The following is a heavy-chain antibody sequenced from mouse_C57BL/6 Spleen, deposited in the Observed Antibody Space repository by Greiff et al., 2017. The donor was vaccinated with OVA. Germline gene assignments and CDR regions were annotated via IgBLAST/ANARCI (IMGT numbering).Heavy chain of an antibody. Sequence: QVQLQQSGPELVKPGASVKISCKASGYAFSSSWMNWVKQRPGKGLEWIGRIYPGDGDTNYNGKFKGKATLTADKSSSTAYMQLSSLTSEDSAVYFCARENYGNHFDYWGQGTTLTVSS. CDR3: ARENYGNHFDY. J-gene: IGHJ2*01. V-gene: IGHV1-82*01. CDR1: GYAFSSSW. CDR2: IYPGDGDT. D-gene: IGHD2-1*01.